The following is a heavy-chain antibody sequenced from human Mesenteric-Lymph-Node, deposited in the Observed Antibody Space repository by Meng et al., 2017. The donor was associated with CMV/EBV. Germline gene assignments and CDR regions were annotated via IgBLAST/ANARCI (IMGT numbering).Heavy chain of an antibody. CDR1: GFTFSDYY. J-gene: IGHJ4*02. Sequence: GESLKISCAASGFTFSDYYMSWIRQAPGKGLEWVSYISSSGSTIYYADSVKGRFTISRDNAKNSLYLQMNSLRAEDTAVYYCARDGIYCSGGSCPSGFDYWGQGTLVTVSS. D-gene: IGHD2-15*01. CDR3: ARDGIYCSGGSCPSGFDY. CDR2: ISSSGSTI. V-gene: IGHV3-11*04.